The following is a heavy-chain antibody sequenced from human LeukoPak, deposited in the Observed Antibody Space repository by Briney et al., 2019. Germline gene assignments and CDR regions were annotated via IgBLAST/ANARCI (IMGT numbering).Heavy chain of an antibody. Sequence: PGGSLRLSCAASGFTFSAYAMAWVRQSPGKGLEWVSAINGGGGRTFYADSVKGRFTISRDNSKDTLYLQMNSLRAEDTAVYYCAARRQLALLDYWGQGTLVTVSS. D-gene: IGHD6-6*01. V-gene: IGHV3-23*01. CDR1: GFTFSAYA. J-gene: IGHJ4*02. CDR2: INGGGGRT. CDR3: AARRQLALLDY.